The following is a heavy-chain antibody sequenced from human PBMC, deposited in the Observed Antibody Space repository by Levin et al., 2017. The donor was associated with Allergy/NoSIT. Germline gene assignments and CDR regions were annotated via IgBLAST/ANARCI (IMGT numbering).Heavy chain of an antibody. CDR1: GFTFSSSA. Sequence: LSLTCAASGFTFSSSAMHWVRQAPGKGLEWVAVISYDGSNKYYADSVKGRFTISRDNSKNTLYLQMNSLRAEDTAVYYCARSGGGSYFDYWGQGTLVTVSS. V-gene: IGHV3-30*04. J-gene: IGHJ4*02. CDR3: ARSGGGSYFDY. D-gene: IGHD1-26*01. CDR2: ISYDGSNK.